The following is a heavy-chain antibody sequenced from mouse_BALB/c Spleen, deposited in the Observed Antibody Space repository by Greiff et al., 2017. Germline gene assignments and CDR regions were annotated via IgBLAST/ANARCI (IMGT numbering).Heavy chain of an antibody. D-gene: IGHD1-1*01. V-gene: IGHV3-6*02. Sequence: EVKLMESGPGLVKPSQSLSLTCSVTGYSITSGYYWYWIRQFPGNKLEWMGYISYDGSNNYNPSLKNRISITRDTSKNQFFLKLNSVTTEDTATYYCAREGYYGRAMDYWGQGTSVTVSS. CDR2: ISYDGSN. CDR3: AREGYYGRAMDY. CDR1: GYSITSGYY. J-gene: IGHJ4*01.